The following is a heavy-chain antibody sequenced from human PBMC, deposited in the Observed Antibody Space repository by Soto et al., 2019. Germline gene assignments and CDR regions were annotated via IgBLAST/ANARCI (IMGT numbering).Heavy chain of an antibody. Sequence: ERLGSACAVYGASFSGYYWSGIRQPPGKGLEWIGEINTSRRHNYYPSLTSRVTLSVDTSKNQFSLKLSSVTAADTAVYYCATAKKTRLQFPNYYYYGMDVWGQGTKVTVYS. J-gene: IGHJ6*02. V-gene: IGHV4-34*01. CDR1: GASFSGYY. CDR2: INTSRRH. D-gene: IGHD5-12*01. CDR3: ATAKKTRLQFPNYYYYGMDV.